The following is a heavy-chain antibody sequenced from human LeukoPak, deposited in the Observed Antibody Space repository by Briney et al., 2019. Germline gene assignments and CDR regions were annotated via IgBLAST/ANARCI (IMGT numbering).Heavy chain of an antibody. V-gene: IGHV1-2*02. CDR1: GYTFTGYY. CDR2: INPNSGGT. D-gene: IGHD3-9*01. J-gene: IGHJ6*02. Sequence: ASVKVSCKASGYTFTGYYMHWVRQAPGQGLERMGWINPNSGGTNYAQKFQGRVTMTRDTSISTAYMELSRLRSDDTAVYYCAIDLYDILTGYPHNYYYYGMDVWGQGTTVTVSS. CDR3: AIDLYDILTGYPHNYYYYGMDV.